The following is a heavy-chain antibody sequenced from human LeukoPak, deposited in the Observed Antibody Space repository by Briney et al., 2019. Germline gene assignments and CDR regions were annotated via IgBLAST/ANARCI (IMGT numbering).Heavy chain of an antibody. CDR2: IYTSGST. Sequence: SETLSLTCTASGGSISSYSWSWIRQPAGKGLEWIGRIYTSGSTNYNPSLKSRVTMSVDTSKNQFSLKLSSVTAADTAVYYCARDFFYGGNRYYFDDWGQGTLVTVSS. V-gene: IGHV4-4*07. D-gene: IGHD4-23*01. CDR1: GGSISSYS. J-gene: IGHJ4*02. CDR3: ARDFFYGGNRYYFDD.